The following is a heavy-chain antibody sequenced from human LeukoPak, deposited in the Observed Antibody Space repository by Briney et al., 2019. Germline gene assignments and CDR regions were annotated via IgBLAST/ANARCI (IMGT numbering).Heavy chain of an antibody. J-gene: IGHJ4*02. V-gene: IGHV3-30-3*02. CDR3: AKRGVLGSGFLDY. Sequence: PGGSLRLSCAASGFTFSSYAMHWVRQAPGKGLEWVAVISYDGSNKYYADSVKGRFTISRDNSKNTLYLQMNSLRAEDTAVYYCAKRGVLGSGFLDYWGQGTLVTVSS. CDR2: ISYDGSNK. D-gene: IGHD6-25*01. CDR1: GFTFSSYA.